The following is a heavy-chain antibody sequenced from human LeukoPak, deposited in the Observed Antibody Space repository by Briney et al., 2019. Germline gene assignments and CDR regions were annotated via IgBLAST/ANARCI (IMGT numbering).Heavy chain of an antibody. CDR3: ARDDSSWPFFEY. D-gene: IGHD6-13*01. J-gene: IGHJ4*02. V-gene: IGHV4-4*07. Sequence: SETLSLTCTVSGGSISSYYWSWIRQPAGKGLEWIGRIYSSGSTSFNPSLKSRVTMSVDTSKKQFSPKLSSVTAADTAVYYCARDDSSWPFFEYWGQGILVTVSS. CDR1: GGSISSYY. CDR2: IYSSGST.